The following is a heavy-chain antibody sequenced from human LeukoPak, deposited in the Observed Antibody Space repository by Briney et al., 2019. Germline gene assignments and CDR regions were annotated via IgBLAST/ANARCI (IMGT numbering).Heavy chain of an antibody. Sequence: PSETLSLTCTVSGGSISSYYWSWIRQPPGKGLEWIGYIYYSGSTNYNPSLKSRVTISVDTSKNQFSLKLSSVTAADTAVYYCARVDFWSGYSSMDVWGKGTTVNVSS. CDR2: IYYSGST. CDR3: ARVDFWSGYSSMDV. V-gene: IGHV4-59*01. D-gene: IGHD3-3*01. J-gene: IGHJ6*03. CDR1: GGSISSYY.